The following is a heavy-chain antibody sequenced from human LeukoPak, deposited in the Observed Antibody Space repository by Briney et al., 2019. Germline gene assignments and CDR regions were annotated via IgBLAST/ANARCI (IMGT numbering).Heavy chain of an antibody. CDR2: INSDGSRT. Sequence: GGSLRLSCAASKFSFSSYWMHWVRHAPGKGLVWVSRINSDGSRTNYADSVKGRFTISRDNAKNTLYLQMSSLRAEDTAVYYCARVLTGSWDWFDPWGQGTLVTVSS. J-gene: IGHJ5*02. CDR3: ARVLTGSWDWFDP. CDR1: KFSFSSYW. D-gene: IGHD2-8*02. V-gene: IGHV3-74*01.